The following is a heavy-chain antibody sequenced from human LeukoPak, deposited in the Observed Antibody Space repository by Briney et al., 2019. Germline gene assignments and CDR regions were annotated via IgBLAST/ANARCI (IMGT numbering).Heavy chain of an antibody. CDR2: INSDGSRT. D-gene: IGHD3-10*01. Sequence: PGGSLRLSCAASGFTFSSYWMHWVRQAPGKGLVWVSRINSDGSRTSYADSVKGRFTISRDNAKNTLYLQMNSLRVEDTAVYYCAKVAKYYYGPETYYFFEQWGQGTPVTASS. V-gene: IGHV3-74*01. CDR1: GFTFSSYW. CDR3: AKVAKYYYGPETYYFFEQ. J-gene: IGHJ4*02.